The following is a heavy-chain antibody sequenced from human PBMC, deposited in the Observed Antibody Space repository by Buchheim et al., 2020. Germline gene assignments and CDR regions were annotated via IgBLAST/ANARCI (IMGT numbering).Heavy chain of an antibody. D-gene: IGHD2-2*01. CDR1: GGSFSAYY. CDR3: ARVPISIDCSSTSCSRGYFDY. CDR2: INHSGST. J-gene: IGHJ4*02. Sequence: QVQLQQWGAGLLKPSETLSLTCAVYGGSFSAYYWSWIRQPPGKGLEWIGEINHSGSTNYNPSPKSRVTISVDTSKNQFSLKLSSVTAADTAVYYCARVPISIDCSSTSCSRGYFDYWGQGNL. V-gene: IGHV4-34*01.